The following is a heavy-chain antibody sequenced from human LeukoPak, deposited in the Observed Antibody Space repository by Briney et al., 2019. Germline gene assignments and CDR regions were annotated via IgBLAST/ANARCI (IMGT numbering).Heavy chain of an antibody. CDR3: ARPYYYDSRIDP. J-gene: IGHJ5*02. V-gene: IGHV4-30-4*02. D-gene: IGHD3-22*01. CDR2: VYYSGRT. Sequence: SDTLTLTCTVSGGSISSGDDYWPWIRQPPGKGLHWIAYVYYSGRTYYNPSLKSRVTMSADTSKNQLSLKLSSVTAADTAVYYCARPYYYDSRIDPWGQGILVTVSS. CDR1: GGSISSGDDY.